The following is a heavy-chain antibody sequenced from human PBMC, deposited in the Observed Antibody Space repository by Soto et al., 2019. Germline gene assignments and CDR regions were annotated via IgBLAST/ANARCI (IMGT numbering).Heavy chain of an antibody. Sequence: GGSLRLSCAASGFTFSSYGMHWVRQAPGKGLEWVAVISYDGSNKYYADSVKGRFTISRDNSKNTLYLQMNSLRAEDTAVYYCAKDGDGYQHWGQGTLVTVSS. CDR1: GFTFSSYG. CDR3: AKDGDGYQH. J-gene: IGHJ4*02. CDR2: ISYDGSNK. V-gene: IGHV3-30*18. D-gene: IGHD5-12*01.